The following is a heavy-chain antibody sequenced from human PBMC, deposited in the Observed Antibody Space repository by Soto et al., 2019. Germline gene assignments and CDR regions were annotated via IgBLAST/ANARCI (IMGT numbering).Heavy chain of an antibody. CDR3: GMQYDY. CDR1: GFTFSKYA. V-gene: IGHV3-23*01. J-gene: IGHJ4*02. Sequence: GGSLRLSCAASGFTFSKYAMSWVRQAPGKGLEWVSAINAGGNSTKSADSVKGRFTISRDSPKNTVYLQMNNLRAEDTAIYYCGMQYDYWGQGTLVTVYS. CDR2: INAGGNST.